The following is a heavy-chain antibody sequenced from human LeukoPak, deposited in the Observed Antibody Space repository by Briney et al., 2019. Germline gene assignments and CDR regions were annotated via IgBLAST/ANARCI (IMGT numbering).Heavy chain of an antibody. V-gene: IGHV4-4*07. CDR2: IYTRANA. Sequence: SETLSLTCTVSGPSINEYYWSWIRQPAGKGLEWIGRIYTRANADYAPSLKSRVTMSADPSKNQLSLKLTSVTAADTAVYYCARALTGAFRIGAFDIWGQGTLVTVSS. J-gene: IGHJ3*02. D-gene: IGHD7-27*01. CDR1: GPSINEYY. CDR3: ARALTGAFRIGAFDI.